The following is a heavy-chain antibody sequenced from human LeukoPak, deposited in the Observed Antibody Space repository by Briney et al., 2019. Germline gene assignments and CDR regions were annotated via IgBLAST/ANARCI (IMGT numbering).Heavy chain of an antibody. CDR1: GGSFSGYY. D-gene: IGHD4-17*01. CDR3: ARLSTVTTLGLRYYYYYYYMDV. CDR2: INHSGST. Sequence: SETLSLTCAVYGGSFSGYYWSWIRQPPGKGLEWIGDINHSGSTNYNPSLKSRITVSVDTSKNQFSLKLSSVTAADTAVYYCARLSTVTTLGLRYYYYYYYMDVWGKGTTVTISS. V-gene: IGHV4-34*01. J-gene: IGHJ6*03.